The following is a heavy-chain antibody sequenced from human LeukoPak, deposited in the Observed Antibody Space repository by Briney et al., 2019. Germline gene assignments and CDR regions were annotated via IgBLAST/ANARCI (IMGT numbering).Heavy chain of an antibody. Sequence: SVKVSCKASGGTFSSYTISWVRQAPGQGLEWMGRIIPILGTANYAQKFQGRVTITADKSTSTAYMELSSLRSEDTAVYYCARDPTFYCSSTSCYLGHNWFDPWGQGTLVTVSS. D-gene: IGHD2-2*01. CDR2: IIPILGTA. CDR3: ARDPTFYCSSTSCYLGHNWFDP. CDR1: GGTFSSYT. V-gene: IGHV1-69*08. J-gene: IGHJ5*02.